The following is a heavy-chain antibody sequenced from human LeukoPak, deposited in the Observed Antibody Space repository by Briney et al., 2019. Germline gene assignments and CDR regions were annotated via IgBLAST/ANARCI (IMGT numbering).Heavy chain of an antibody. Sequence: SETLSLTCTVSGGSISSSPYYWGWIRQPPGKGLEWIGSIYYSGSTYYNPSLKSRVTISVDTSKNQFSLKLSSVTAADTAVYYCARQRGSSWYKTLGTWFDPWGQGTLVTVSS. V-gene: IGHV4-39*01. CDR3: ARQRGSSWYKTLGTWFDP. CDR1: GGSISSSPYY. D-gene: IGHD6-13*01. CDR2: IYYSGST. J-gene: IGHJ5*02.